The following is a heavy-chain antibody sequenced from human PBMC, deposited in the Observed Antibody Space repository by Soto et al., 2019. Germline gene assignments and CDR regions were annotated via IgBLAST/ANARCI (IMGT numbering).Heavy chain of an antibody. D-gene: IGHD5-12*01. CDR1: VFSCIVYS. V-gene: IGHV4-34*09. CDR3: ARDIKWGYGDFDL. J-gene: IGHJ3*01. Sequence: SSSXSLSCAVYVFSCIVYSFSLIRQPPGKGLEWIGEINHSGSTNYNPSLKSRVTVSVDTSKNQFSMKLSSVTAADTAVYYCARDIKWGYGDFDLWGPGTMVTV. CDR2: INHSGST.